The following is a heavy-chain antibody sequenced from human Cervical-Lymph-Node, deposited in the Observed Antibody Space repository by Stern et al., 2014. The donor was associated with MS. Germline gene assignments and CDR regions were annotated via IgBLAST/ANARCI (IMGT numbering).Heavy chain of an antibody. CDR2: TFSRSHI. Sequence: EVQLVESGGGLVKPGGSLRLSCEASGFIFSNYDMPWVRQTPGKGLEWVSSTFSRSHIYYADSVRGRFTMSRDNAKNSLYLQMNSLRAEDTAVYYCARRGVVLVGGTRQYYFDSWGQGTLVTVSS. J-gene: IGHJ4*02. CDR1: GFIFSNYD. D-gene: IGHD6-19*01. CDR3: ARRGVVLVGGTRQYYFDS. V-gene: IGHV3-21*01.